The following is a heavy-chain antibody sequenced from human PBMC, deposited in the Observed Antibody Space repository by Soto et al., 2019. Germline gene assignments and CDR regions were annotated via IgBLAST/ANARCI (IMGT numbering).Heavy chain of an antibody. J-gene: IGHJ6*02. CDR3: ARDGSSSWYGNYYYGMDV. Sequence: SVKVSCKASGGTFSSYAISWVRQAPGQGLEWMGGIIPIFGTANYAQKFQGRVTITADESTSTAYMELSSLRSEDTAVYYCARDGSSSWYGNYYYGMDVWGQGTTVTVSS. CDR2: IIPIFGTA. CDR1: GGTFSSYA. D-gene: IGHD6-13*01. V-gene: IGHV1-69*13.